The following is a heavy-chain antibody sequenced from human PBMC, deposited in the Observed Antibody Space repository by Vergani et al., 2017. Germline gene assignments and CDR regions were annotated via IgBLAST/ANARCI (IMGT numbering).Heavy chain of an antibody. Sequence: QVQLQQWGAGLLKPSETLSLTCAVYGGSFSGYYWSWIRQPPGKGLEWIGEINHSGSTNYNPSLKSRVTISVDTSKNQFSLKLSSVTAADTAVYYCARGLAAAGIRYWGQGTLVTVSS. J-gene: IGHJ4*02. V-gene: IGHV4-34*01. CDR3: ARGLAAAGIRY. CDR1: GGSFSGYY. CDR2: INHSGST. D-gene: IGHD6-13*01.